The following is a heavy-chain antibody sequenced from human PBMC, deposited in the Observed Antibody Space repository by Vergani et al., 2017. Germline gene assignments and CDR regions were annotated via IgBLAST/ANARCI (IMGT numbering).Heavy chain of an antibody. CDR3: ARHRSSSGGVYNWFDP. V-gene: IGHV5-10-1*03. CDR1: GYSFTSYW. Sequence: EVQLVQSGAEVKKPGESLRISCKGSGYSFTSYWISWVRQMPGKGLEWMGRIDPSDSYTRYSPSFQGQVTISADKSISTAYLQWSSLKASDTAMYYCARHRSSSGGVYNWFDPWGQGTLVTVSS. D-gene: IGHD6-6*01. CDR2: IDPSDSYT. J-gene: IGHJ5*02.